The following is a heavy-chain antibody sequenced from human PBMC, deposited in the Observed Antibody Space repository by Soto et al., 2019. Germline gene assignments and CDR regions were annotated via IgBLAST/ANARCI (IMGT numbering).Heavy chain of an antibody. CDR1: GGSVSTYY. J-gene: IGHJ4*02. CDR2: TTYSGNT. CDR3: ARDGVGPFDH. V-gene: IGHV4-59*02. D-gene: IGHD3-3*01. Sequence: QVQLQESGPGLLKPSETLSLTCTISGGSVSTYYWSWIRQPPGKELEWIGLTTYSGNTNYNPSLRIRVAMAVDTSKNQFPLTLSSVTAADTAVYYCARDGVGPFDHWGQGTLVTVSS.